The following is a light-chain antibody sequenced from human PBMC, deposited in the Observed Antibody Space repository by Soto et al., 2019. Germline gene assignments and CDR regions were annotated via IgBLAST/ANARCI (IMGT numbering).Light chain of an antibody. Sequence: QSALTQPPSVSGARGQRVTISCTGSSSNIGAGYDVHWYQQLPGTAPTLLISGNTDRPSGVPDRFSGSKSGTSASLAITGLQTEDEADYYCQSFDRSLTAWVFGGGTKLTVL. V-gene: IGLV1-40*01. CDR3: QSFDRSLTAWV. J-gene: IGLJ3*02. CDR2: GNT. CDR1: SSNIGAGYD.